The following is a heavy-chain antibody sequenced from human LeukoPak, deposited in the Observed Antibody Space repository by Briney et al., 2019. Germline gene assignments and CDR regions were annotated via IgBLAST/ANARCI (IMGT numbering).Heavy chain of an antibody. Sequence: APVKVSCKASGGTFSSYAISWVRQAPGQGLEWMGGIIPIYGTANYAQKFQGRVTITADESTSTAYMKLTSLRSEDTAVYYCMMVVDYYYYGMDVWGQGTTVTVSS. CDR2: IIPIYGTA. CDR1: GGTFSSYA. CDR3: MMVVDYYYYGMDV. D-gene: IGHD3-22*01. V-gene: IGHV1-69*13. J-gene: IGHJ6*02.